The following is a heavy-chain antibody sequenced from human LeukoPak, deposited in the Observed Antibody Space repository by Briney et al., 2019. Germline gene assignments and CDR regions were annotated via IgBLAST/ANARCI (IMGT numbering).Heavy chain of an antibody. CDR2: IYYSGST. CDR3: ARLRGNTYYDILTGFYFGY. D-gene: IGHD3-9*01. J-gene: IGHJ4*02. CDR1: GGSISSSSYY. V-gene: IGHV4-39*01. Sequence: PSETLSLTCTVSGGSISSSSYYWGWIRQPPGKGLEWIGSIYYSGSTYYNPSLKSRVTISVDTSKNQFPLKLSSVTAADTAVYYCARLRGNTYYDILTGFYFGYWGQGTLVTVSS.